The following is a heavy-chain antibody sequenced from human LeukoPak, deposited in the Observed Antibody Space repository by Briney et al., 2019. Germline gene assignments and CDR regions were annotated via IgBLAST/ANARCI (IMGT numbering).Heavy chain of an antibody. Sequence: ASVKVSCKASGYTFTSYDINWVRQATGQGLEWMGWMNPNSGNTGYAQKFQGRVTITRNTSISTAYMELSSLRSEDTAVYYCARGRGSSWYRWFDPWGQGTLVTVSS. V-gene: IGHV1-8*01. CDR1: GYTFTSYD. J-gene: IGHJ5*02. CDR3: ARGRGSSWYRWFDP. CDR2: MNPNSGNT. D-gene: IGHD6-13*01.